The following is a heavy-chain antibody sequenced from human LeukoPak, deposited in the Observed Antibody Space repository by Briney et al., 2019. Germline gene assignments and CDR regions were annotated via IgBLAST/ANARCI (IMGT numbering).Heavy chain of an antibody. D-gene: IGHD2-2*01. CDR3: ARARELGYCGSTSCYNYYYYGMDV. CDR1: GGSISSYY. Sequence: PSETLSLTCTVSGGSISSYYWSWIRQPPGKGLEWIGYIYYSGSTNYNPSLKSRVTISVDTSKNQFSLKLSSVTAADTAVYYCARARELGYCGSTSCYNYYYYGMDVWGQGTTVTVSS. J-gene: IGHJ6*02. V-gene: IGHV4-59*01. CDR2: IYYSGST.